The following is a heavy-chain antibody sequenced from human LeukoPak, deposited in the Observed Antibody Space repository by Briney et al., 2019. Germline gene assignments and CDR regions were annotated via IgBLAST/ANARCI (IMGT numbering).Heavy chain of an antibody. CDR2: INPNSGGT. J-gene: IGHJ3*02. CDR3: AREPNWNDGAFDI. Sequence: ASVKVSCKASGYTFTGYHMHWVRQAPGQGLEWMGWINPNSGGTNYAQKFQGRVTMTRDTSISTAYMELSRLRSDDTAVYYCAREPNWNDGAFDIWGQGTMVTVSS. CDR1: GYTFTGYH. V-gene: IGHV1-2*02. D-gene: IGHD1-1*01.